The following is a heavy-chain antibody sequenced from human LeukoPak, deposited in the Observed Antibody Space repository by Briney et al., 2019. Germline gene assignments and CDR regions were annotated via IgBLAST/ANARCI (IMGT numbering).Heavy chain of an antibody. J-gene: IGHJ3*02. Sequence: SQTLSLTCTVSGDSISSGDYYWSWIRQPAGKGLEWIGRISSSGSTNYNPSLKSRVTISVDTSKNQFSLKLSSVTAADTAVYYCARGYRDGYRLHDAFDIWGQGTMVTVSS. CDR1: GDSISSGDYY. V-gene: IGHV4-61*02. D-gene: IGHD5-24*01. CDR3: ARGYRDGYRLHDAFDI. CDR2: ISSSGST.